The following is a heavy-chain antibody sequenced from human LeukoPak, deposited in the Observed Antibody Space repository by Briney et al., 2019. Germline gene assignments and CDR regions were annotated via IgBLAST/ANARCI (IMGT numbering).Heavy chain of an antibody. D-gene: IGHD1-26*01. CDR3: ARYSGSYLDYFDH. CDR1: GGSISSYY. J-gene: IGHJ4*02. V-gene: IGHV4-59*01. CDR2: IYYSGST. Sequence: SQTLSLTCTVSGGSISSYYWSWIRQPPGKGLEWIGYIYYSGSTNYNPSLKSRVTISVDTSKNQFSLKLSSVTAADTAVYYCARYSGSYLDYFDHWGQGTLVTVSS.